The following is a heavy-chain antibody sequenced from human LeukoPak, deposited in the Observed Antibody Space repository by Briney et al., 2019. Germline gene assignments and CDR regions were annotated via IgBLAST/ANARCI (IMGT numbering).Heavy chain of an antibody. CDR3: ARDSGPLDY. CDR1: GYIFTSYF. V-gene: IGHV1-46*01. CDR2: INPSGGST. J-gene: IGHJ4*02. Sequence: ASVKVSCKASGYIFTSYFMHWVRQAPGQGLEWMGLINPSGGSTRYAQKLQGRVTMTTDTSTSTAYMELRSLRSDDTAVYYCARDSGPLDYWGQGTLVTVSS. D-gene: IGHD3-10*01.